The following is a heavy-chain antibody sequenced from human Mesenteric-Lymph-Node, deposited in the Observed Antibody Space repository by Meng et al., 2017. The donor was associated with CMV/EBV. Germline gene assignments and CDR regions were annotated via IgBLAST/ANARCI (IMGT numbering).Heavy chain of an antibody. D-gene: IGHD3-10*01. Sequence: LSLTCAACGFTFSSYDMHWVRQATGKGLEWVSAIGTAGDTYYPGSVKGQFTISRENAKNSLYLQMNSLRAGDTAVYYCAKLDGRSIMVRGVINDAFDIWGQGTMVTVSS. CDR2: IGTAGDT. V-gene: IGHV3-13*03. J-gene: IGHJ3*02. CDR1: GFTFSSYD. CDR3: AKLDGRSIMVRGVINDAFDI.